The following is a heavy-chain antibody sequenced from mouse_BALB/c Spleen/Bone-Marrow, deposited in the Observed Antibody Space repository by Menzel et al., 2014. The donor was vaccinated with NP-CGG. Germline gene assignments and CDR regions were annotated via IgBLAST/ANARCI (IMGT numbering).Heavy chain of an antibody. CDR1: GFDFSTYW. Sequence: EVHLVESGGGLVQPGGSLKLSCAASGFDFSTYWMNWVRQAPGKGLEWIGEINPDSSTINYTPSLKDKFIISIDNAKNTLYLQMSKVRSEDTALYYCARLHYYGYEAYWGQGTLVTVSA. D-gene: IGHD1-2*01. CDR2: INPDSSTI. J-gene: IGHJ3*01. V-gene: IGHV4-1*02. CDR3: ARLHYYGYEAY.